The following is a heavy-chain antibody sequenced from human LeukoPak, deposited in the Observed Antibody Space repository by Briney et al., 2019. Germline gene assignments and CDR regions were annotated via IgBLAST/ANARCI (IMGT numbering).Heavy chain of an antibody. J-gene: IGHJ4*02. Sequence: SSETLSLTCTVSGGSISSSSYYWGWIRQPPGKGLEWIGEIYHSGSTNYKPSLKSRVTISVDKSKNQFSLKLSSVTAADTAMYYCARDVGATPGYFDYWGQGTLVTVSS. CDR2: IYHSGST. CDR3: ARDVGATPGYFDY. CDR1: GGSISSSSYY. D-gene: IGHD1-26*01. V-gene: IGHV4-39*07.